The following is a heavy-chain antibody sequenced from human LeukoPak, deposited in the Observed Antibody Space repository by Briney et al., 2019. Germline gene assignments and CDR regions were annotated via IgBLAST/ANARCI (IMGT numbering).Heavy chain of an antibody. CDR2: IKSDGST. V-gene: IGHV3-74*01. CDR3: ARAPSEIGGYYPEYFRH. CDR1: GFTFSSYW. J-gene: IGHJ1*01. D-gene: IGHD3-22*01. Sequence: GGSLRLSCAASGFTFSSYWMHWVSQAPGKWLVWVSRIKSDGSTNYADSVKGRFTISRDNSKNTVSLQMNSLRAEDTGVYYCARAPSEIGGYYPEYFRHWGQGTLVTVSS.